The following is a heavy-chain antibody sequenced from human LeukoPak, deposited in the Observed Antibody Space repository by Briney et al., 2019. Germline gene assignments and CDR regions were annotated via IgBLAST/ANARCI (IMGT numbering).Heavy chain of an antibody. V-gene: IGHV1-2*02. CDR2: INPNSGGT. CDR1: GYTFTCYY. Sequence: GASVKVSCKSSGYTFTCYYMHWVRQARGHGLEWMGWINPNSGGTNYAQKFLCRVTMTRDTSISKAYMELSRLRSDDTAVYYCARVDTAMVRYFDYWGQGTLVTVSS. D-gene: IGHD5-18*01. CDR3: ARVDTAMVRYFDY. J-gene: IGHJ4*02.